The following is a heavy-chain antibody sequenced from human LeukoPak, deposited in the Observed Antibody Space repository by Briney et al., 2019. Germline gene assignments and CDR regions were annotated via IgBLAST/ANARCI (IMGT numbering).Heavy chain of an antibody. J-gene: IGHJ4*02. CDR1: GFTFSSYA. Sequence: GGSLRLSCAASGFTFSSYAMSWVRQAPGKGPEWVSAIRGSGGSTYYADSVKGRFTISRDNSKNRLYLQMNSLRAEDTAVYYCANLIAVAESYFDYWGQGTLVTVSS. CDR3: ANLIAVAESYFDY. V-gene: IGHV3-23*01. CDR2: IRGSGGST. D-gene: IGHD6-19*01.